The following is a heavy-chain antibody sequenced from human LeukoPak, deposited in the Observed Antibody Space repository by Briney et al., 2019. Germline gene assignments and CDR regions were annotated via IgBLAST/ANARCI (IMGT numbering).Heavy chain of an antibody. CDR3: ARPYCSRGSCYRDFDY. CDR1: GGSLRDHY. D-gene: IGHD2-15*01. V-gene: IGHV4-34*01. J-gene: IGHJ4*02. CDR2: TNDSVST. Sequence: PSETLSLTCAVSGGSLRDHYWSWIRQVPGKGLEWIGETNDSVSTNYNTSLEGRVTLSVDPSKNQFSLKMRSVTAADTSVYYCARPYCSRGSCYRDFDYWGQGTLVTAYS.